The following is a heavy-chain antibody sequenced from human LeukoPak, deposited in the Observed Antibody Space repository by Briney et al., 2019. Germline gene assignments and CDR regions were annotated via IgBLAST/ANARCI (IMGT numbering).Heavy chain of an antibody. CDR2: ISSSGSTI. D-gene: IGHD5-12*01. CDR3: TRVTNSGYDSGNFDY. V-gene: IGHV3-48*03. J-gene: IGHJ4*02. Sequence: GGSLRLSCAASGFTFSSYEMNWVRQAPGKGLEWVSYISSSGSTIYYADSVKGRFTISRDNAKKSLFLQMNSLRAEDTAVYYCTRVTNSGYDSGNFDYWGQGALVTVSS. CDR1: GFTFSSYE.